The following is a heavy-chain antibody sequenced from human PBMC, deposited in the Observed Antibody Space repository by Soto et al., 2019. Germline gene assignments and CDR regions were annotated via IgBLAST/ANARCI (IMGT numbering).Heavy chain of an antibody. J-gene: IGHJ4*02. Sequence: KVSCKASGYSFAGYWITWVRQKPGKGLEWMGRIDPSDSQTYYSPSFRGHVTISVTKSITTVFLQWSSLRASDTAMYYCASQIYDSDTGPNFQYYFDSWGQGTPVTVSS. D-gene: IGHD3-22*01. V-gene: IGHV5-10-1*01. CDR1: GYSFAGYW. CDR3: ASQIYDSDTGPNFQYYFDS. CDR2: IDPSDSQT.